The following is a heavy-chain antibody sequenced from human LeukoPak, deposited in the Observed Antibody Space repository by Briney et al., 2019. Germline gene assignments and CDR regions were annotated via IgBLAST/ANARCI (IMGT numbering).Heavy chain of an antibody. CDR2: ITSSGTYM. CDR1: GFTFSSYS. J-gene: IGHJ1*01. Sequence: PGGSLRLSCAASGFTFSSYSMNWVRQAPGKGLEWVSSITSSGTYMYYADSVKGRFTISRDNAKNSLYLQMNSLRAEDTAVYYCVVGDYYDSSGYYRAFQHWGQGTLITVSS. CDR3: VVGDYYDSSGYYRAFQH. D-gene: IGHD3-22*01. V-gene: IGHV3-21*01.